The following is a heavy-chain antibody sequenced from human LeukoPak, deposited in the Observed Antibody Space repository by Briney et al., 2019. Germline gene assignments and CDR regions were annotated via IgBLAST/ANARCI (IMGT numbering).Heavy chain of an antibody. D-gene: IGHD5-24*01. J-gene: IGHJ4*02. V-gene: IGHV3-30-3*01. CDR2: ISYDGSNK. CDR1: GFTFSTYA. Sequence: GGSLRLSCAASGFTFSTYAMHWVRQAPGKGLEWVAVISYDGSNKYYADSVKGRFTISRDNSKNTLYLQMNSLRAEDTAVYYCARSAERWLQLVDYWGQGTLVTVSS. CDR3: ARSAERWLQLVDY.